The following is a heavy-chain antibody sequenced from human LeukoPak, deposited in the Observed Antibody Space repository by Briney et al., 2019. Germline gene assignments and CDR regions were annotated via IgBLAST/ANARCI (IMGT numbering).Heavy chain of an antibody. D-gene: IGHD1-26*01. Sequence: GGSLRLSCAASGLTFTNYEMSWVRQAPGKGLEWVGRIKSKTDGGTTDYAAPVKGRFTISRDDSKTTLHLQMNSLKTEDTAVYYCTTDKYSGSYYRGIFDYWGQGTLVTVSS. CDR2: IKSKTDGGTT. V-gene: IGHV3-15*01. J-gene: IGHJ4*02. CDR1: GLTFTNYE. CDR3: TTDKYSGSYYRGIFDY.